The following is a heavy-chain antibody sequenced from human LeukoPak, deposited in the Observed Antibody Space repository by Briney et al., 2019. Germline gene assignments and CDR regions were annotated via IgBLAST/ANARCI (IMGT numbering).Heavy chain of an antibody. Sequence: PGGSLRLSCAASGFTFSSYGMHWVRQAPGKGLEWVAFIRYDGSNKYYADSVKGRFTISRDNSKNTLYLQMNSLRAEDTAVYYCANQAPYSSGWYGYWGQETLVTVSS. V-gene: IGHV3-30*02. CDR1: GFTFSSYG. D-gene: IGHD6-19*01. CDR2: IRYDGSNK. CDR3: ANQAPYSSGWYGY. J-gene: IGHJ4*02.